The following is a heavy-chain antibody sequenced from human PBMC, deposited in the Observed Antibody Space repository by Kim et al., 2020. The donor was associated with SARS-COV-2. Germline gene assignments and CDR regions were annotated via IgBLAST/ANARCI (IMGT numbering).Heavy chain of an antibody. D-gene: IGHD3-3*01. CDR3: ARDQKVNLLEWTTDQYYFDY. V-gene: IGHV3-7*03. J-gene: IGHJ4*02. Sequence: GGSLRLSCAASGFTFSSYWMSWVRQAPGKGLEWVANIKQDGSEKYYVDSVKGRFTISRDNAKNSLYLQMNSLRAEDTAVYYCARDQKVNLLEWTTDQYYFDYWGQGTLVTVSS. CDR1: GFTFSSYW. CDR2: IKQDGSEK.